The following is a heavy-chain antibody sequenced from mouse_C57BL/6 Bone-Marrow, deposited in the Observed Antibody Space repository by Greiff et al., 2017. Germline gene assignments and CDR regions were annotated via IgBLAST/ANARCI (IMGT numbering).Heavy chain of an antibody. D-gene: IGHD1-1*01. Sequence: EVMLVESGGGLVKPGGSLKLSCAASGFTFSSYAMSWVRQTPEKRLEWVATISDGGSYTYYPDNVKGRFTISRDNAKNNLYLQMSHLKSEDTAMYYCARLSTVVATDYWGQGTTLPVSS. CDR3: ARLSTVVATDY. J-gene: IGHJ2*01. CDR1: GFTFSSYA. CDR2: ISDGGSYT. V-gene: IGHV5-4*03.